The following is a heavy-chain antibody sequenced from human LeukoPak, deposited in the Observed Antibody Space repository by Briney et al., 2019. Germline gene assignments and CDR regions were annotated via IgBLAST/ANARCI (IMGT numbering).Heavy chain of an antibody. CDR1: GGSISSSSYH. CDR3: ARGSIAAGFGY. J-gene: IGHJ4*02. Sequence: SETLSLTCTVSGGSISSSSYHWGWIRQPPGKGLEWIGSIYYSGSTYYNPSLKSRVTISVDTSKNQFSLKLSSVTAADTAVYYCARGSIAAGFGYRGQGTLVTVSS. CDR2: IYYSGST. V-gene: IGHV4-39*01. D-gene: IGHD6-13*01.